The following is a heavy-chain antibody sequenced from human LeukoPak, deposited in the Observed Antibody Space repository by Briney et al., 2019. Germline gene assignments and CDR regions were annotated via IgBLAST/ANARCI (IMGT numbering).Heavy chain of an antibody. V-gene: IGHV3-7*03. J-gene: IGHJ4*02. Sequence: GGSLRLSCAASGFTFSSYWMSWVRQAPGKGLEWVANIKPDGSEKYYVDSVKGRFTISRDNAKNSLYLQMNSLRAEDTALYYCAKESLSGSCFDYWGQGTLVTVSS. CDR2: IKPDGSEK. D-gene: IGHD1-26*01. CDR3: AKESLSGSCFDY. CDR1: GFTFSSYW.